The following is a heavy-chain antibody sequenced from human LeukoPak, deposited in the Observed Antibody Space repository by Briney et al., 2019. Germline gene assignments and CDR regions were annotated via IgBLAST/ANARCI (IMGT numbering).Heavy chain of an antibody. CDR3: AKDSDPYGSGSLGY. V-gene: IGHV3-30*02. Sequence: PGGSLRLSCAVSGFTFSSYGMYWVRQAPGKGLEWVAFTRYDGSNKYYADSVKGRFTLSRDNSKNTLYLQMNSLRAEDTAVYYCAKDSDPYGSGSLGYWGQGILVTVSS. CDR1: GFTFSSYG. D-gene: IGHD3-10*01. CDR2: TRYDGSNK. J-gene: IGHJ4*02.